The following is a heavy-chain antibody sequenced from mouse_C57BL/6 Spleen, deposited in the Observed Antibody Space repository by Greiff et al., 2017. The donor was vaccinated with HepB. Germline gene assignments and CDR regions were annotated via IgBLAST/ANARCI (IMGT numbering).Heavy chain of an antibody. Sequence: QVQLQQPGAELVMPGASVKLSCKASGYTFTSYWMHWVKQRPGQGLEWIGEIDPSDSYTNYNQKFKGKSTLTVDKSSSTAYMQLSSLTSEDSAVYYCARRFITTVVAHWYFDVWGTGTTVTVSS. J-gene: IGHJ1*03. V-gene: IGHV1-69*01. CDR1: GYTFTSYW. D-gene: IGHD1-1*01. CDR3: ARRFITTVVAHWYFDV. CDR2: IDPSDSYT.